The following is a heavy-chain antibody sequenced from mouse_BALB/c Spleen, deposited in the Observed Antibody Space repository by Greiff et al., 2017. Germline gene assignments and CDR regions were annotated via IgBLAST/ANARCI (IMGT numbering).Heavy chain of an antibody. J-gene: IGHJ4*01. CDR2: IWGGGST. CDR1: GFSLSRYS. CDR3: ASHYGNYEGYAMDE. V-gene: IGHV2-6-4*01. D-gene: IGHD2-1*01. Sequence: VKVVESGPGLVAPSQSLSITCTVSGFSLSRYSVHWVRQPPGKGLEWLGMIWGGGSTDYNSALTSRLSISKDNSKSQVFLKMNSLQTDDTAMYYCASHYGNYEGYAMDEWGEGTSVTVSS.